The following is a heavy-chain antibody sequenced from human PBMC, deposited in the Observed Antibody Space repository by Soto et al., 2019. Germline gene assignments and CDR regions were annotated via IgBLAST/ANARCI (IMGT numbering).Heavy chain of an antibody. CDR3: AKDGGKDGYFGNWFDP. Sequence: QVQLLQSGAEVKKPGSSVKVSCKASGGTFSNYAITWVRQAPGQGLEWLGRIIPIFGSTNFAQKFQGRVTLTADESKTTVYRELSSLRSDDTAVYYCAKDGGKDGYFGNWFDPWGQGTLVTVSS. CDR2: IIPIFGST. D-gene: IGHD5-18*01. CDR1: GGTFSNYA. J-gene: IGHJ5*02. V-gene: IGHV1-69*15.